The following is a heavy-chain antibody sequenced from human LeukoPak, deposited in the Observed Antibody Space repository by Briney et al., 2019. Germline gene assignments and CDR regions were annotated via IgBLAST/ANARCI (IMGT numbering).Heavy chain of an antibody. Sequence: GASVKVSCKASGGTFSSYAISWVRQAPGQGLEWMGRIIPILGIANYAQKFQGRVTITADKSTSTAYMELSSLRSEDTAVYYCASPWEVVPADYYYYMDVWGKGTTVTVSS. CDR3: ASPWEVVPADYYYYMDV. D-gene: IGHD2-2*01. CDR2: IIPILGIA. V-gene: IGHV1-69*04. CDR1: GGTFSSYA. J-gene: IGHJ6*03.